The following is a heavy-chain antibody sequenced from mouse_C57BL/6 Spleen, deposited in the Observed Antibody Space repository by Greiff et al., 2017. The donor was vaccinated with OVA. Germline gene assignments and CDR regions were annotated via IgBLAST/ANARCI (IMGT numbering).Heavy chain of an antibody. CDR1: GFTFSSYT. V-gene: IGHV5-9*01. D-gene: IGHD2-1*01. Sequence: EVQVVESGGGLVKPGGSLKLSCAASGFTFSSYTMSWVRQTPEKRLEWVATISGGGGNTYYPDSVKGRFTISRDNAKNTLYLQMSSLRSEDTALYYCARHDYGNYYFDYWGQGTTLTVSS. CDR3: ARHDYGNYYFDY. J-gene: IGHJ2*01. CDR2: ISGGGGNT.